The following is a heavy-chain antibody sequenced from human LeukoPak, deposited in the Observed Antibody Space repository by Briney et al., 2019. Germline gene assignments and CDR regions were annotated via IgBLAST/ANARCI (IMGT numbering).Heavy chain of an antibody. V-gene: IGHV1-2*02. Sequence: ASVKVSCKASGYTFTSYYMHWVRQAPGQGLEWMGWINPNSGGTNYAQKFQGRVTMTRDTSISTAYMELSRLRSDDTAVYYCARYSSGWYGAFDIWGQGTMVTVSS. CDR2: INPNSGGT. J-gene: IGHJ3*02. CDR1: GYTFTSYY. D-gene: IGHD6-19*01. CDR3: ARYSSGWYGAFDI.